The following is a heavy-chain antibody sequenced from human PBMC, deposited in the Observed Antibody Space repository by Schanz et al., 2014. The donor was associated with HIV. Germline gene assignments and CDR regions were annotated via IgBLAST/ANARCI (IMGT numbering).Heavy chain of an antibody. J-gene: IGHJ6*02. CDR1: GFIFRTHG. D-gene: IGHD3-3*01. CDR3: AKDQGYDFWSGYYNYYHMDV. Sequence: QVRLVETGGGVVQPGRSLRLSCAASGFIFRTHGMHWVRQAPGKGLEWVAVISYDGSNKYYADSVKGRFTISRDNSKNTLYLQMNSLRAEDTAVYYCAKDQGYDFWSGYYNYYHMDVWGQGATVTVSS. V-gene: IGHV3-30*18. CDR2: ISYDGSNK.